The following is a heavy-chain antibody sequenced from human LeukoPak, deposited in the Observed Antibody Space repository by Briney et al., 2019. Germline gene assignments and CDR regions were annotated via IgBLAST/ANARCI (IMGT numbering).Heavy chain of an antibody. CDR2: IKSKTDGGTT. V-gene: IGHV3-15*01. D-gene: IGHD3-10*01. J-gene: IGHJ5*02. CDR1: GFTFTNAW. Sequence: PGGFLRLSCAASGFTFTNAWMSWVRQAPGKGLEWVGRIKSKTDGGTTDYAAPVKGRFTISRDDSKNTLYLQMNSLQTDDTAVYYCTTGGTLVRGVTWGQGTLVTVSS. CDR3: TTGGTLVRGVT.